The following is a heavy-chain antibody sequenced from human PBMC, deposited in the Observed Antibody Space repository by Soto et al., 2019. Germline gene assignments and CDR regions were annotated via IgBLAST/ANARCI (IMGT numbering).Heavy chain of an antibody. CDR1: GYTLTELS. J-gene: IGHJ4*02. D-gene: IGHD3-22*01. CDR2: FDPEDGET. CDR3: ATAMGSATYYYDSSGYFSFGY. Sequence: GASVKVSCKVSGYTLTELSMHWVRQAPGKGLEWMGGFDPEDGETIYAQKFQGRVTMTEDTSTDTAYMELSSLRSEDTAVYYCATAMGSATYYYDSSGYFSFGYWGQGTLVTVSS. V-gene: IGHV1-24*01.